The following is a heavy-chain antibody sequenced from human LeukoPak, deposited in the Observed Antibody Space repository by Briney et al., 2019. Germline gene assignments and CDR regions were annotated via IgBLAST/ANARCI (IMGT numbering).Heavy chain of an antibody. CDR2: IYYSGST. CDR1: GGSISSSSYY. CDR3: ARIEEWLREGYYFDY. V-gene: IGHV4-39*07. Sequence: PSETLSLTCTVSGGSISSSSYYWGWIRQPPGKGLEWIGSIYYSGSTYYNPSLKSRVTISVDTSKNQFSLKLSSVTAADTAVYYCARIEEWLREGYYFDYWGQGTLVTVSS. D-gene: IGHD5-12*01. J-gene: IGHJ4*02.